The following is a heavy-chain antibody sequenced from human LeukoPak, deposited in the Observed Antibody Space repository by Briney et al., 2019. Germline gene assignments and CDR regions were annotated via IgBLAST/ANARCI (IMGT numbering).Heavy chain of an antibody. CDR3: ARISGRYCGGDCRATN. V-gene: IGHV1-18*01. CDR1: GYTFTNYG. J-gene: IGHJ4*02. Sequence: GASVKVSCKASGYTFTNYGINWVRQAPGQGLEWKGWISAYNGNTNYAQKLQGRVTMTTDTSTSTAYMELRSLRSDDTAAYYCARISGRYCGGDCRATNWGQGTLVTVSS. D-gene: IGHD2-21*01. CDR2: ISAYNGNT.